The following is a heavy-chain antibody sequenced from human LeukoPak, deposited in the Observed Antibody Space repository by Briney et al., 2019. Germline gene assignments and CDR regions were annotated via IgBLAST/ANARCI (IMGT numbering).Heavy chain of an antibody. V-gene: IGHV3-30-3*01. CDR1: GFTFSSYA. CDR3: ATSRGGWQQLVPGWFDP. D-gene: IGHD6-13*01. J-gene: IGHJ5*02. CDR2: ISYDGSNK. Sequence: GGSLRLSCAASGFTFSSYAMHWVRQAPGKGLEWVAVISYDGSNKYYADSVKGRFTIPRDNSKNTLYLQMNSLRAEDTAVYYCATSRGGWQQLVPGWFDPWGQGTLVTVSS.